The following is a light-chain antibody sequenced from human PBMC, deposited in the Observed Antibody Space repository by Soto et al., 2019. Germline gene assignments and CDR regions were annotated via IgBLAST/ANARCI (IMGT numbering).Light chain of an antibody. Sequence: EIVLTQSPGTLSLSPGERATLSCRASQSISSNYLAWYQQKPGQAPSLLMYGASRRASGIPERFSGSGSGTDFTLTISSLQSEDFGVYYCQQYNDRPRTFGQGTKVDIK. CDR1: QSISSNY. V-gene: IGKV3-20*01. CDR3: QQYNDRPRT. CDR2: GAS. J-gene: IGKJ1*01.